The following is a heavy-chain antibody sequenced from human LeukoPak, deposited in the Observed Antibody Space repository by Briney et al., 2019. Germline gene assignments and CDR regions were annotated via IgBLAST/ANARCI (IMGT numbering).Heavy chain of an antibody. V-gene: IGHV4-59*01. D-gene: IGHD4-23*01. CDR3: ARVYYGANSGVSDN. J-gene: IGHJ4*02. CDR2: IYYSGST. CDR1: GGSIRSYS. Sequence: SETLSLTCTVPGGSIRSYSWSWLRQPPGKGLEWIGYIYYSGSTNYNPSLKSRVTISVDTSKNQFSLKLSSVTAADTAVYYCARVYYGANSGVSDNWGQRTLVAVSS.